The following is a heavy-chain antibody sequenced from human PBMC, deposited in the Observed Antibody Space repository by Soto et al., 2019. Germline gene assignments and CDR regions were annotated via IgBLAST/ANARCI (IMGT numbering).Heavy chain of an antibody. CDR3: TTGTPRRRIAARPNWFDP. CDR1: GFTFSSYA. J-gene: IGHJ5*02. V-gene: IGHV3-15*01. CDR2: IKSKTDGGTT. Sequence: GGSLRLSCAASGFTFSSYAMSWVRQAPGKGLEWVGRIKSKTDGGTTDYAAPVKGRFTISRDDSKNTLYLQMNSLKTEDTAVYYCTTGTPRRRIAARPNWFDPWGQGTLVTVSS. D-gene: IGHD6-6*01.